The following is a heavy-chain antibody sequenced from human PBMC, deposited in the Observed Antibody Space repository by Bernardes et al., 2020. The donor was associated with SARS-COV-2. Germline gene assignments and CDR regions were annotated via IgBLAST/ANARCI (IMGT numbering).Heavy chain of an antibody. Sequence: SETLSLTCAVSGYSITNGYYWGWIRQPPGKGLEWIGSIYHSGATYYNPSLKSRVAISVDTSKNQFSLKLNSVSAADTAVYYCARGLVGIQLSYWGQGTLVTVSS. V-gene: IGHV4-38-2*01. J-gene: IGHJ4*02. D-gene: IGHD5-18*01. CDR2: IYHSGAT. CDR1: GYSITNGYY. CDR3: ARGLVGIQLSY.